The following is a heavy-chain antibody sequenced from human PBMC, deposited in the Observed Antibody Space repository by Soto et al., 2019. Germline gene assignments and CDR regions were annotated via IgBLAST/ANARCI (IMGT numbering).Heavy chain of an antibody. V-gene: IGHV3-23*01. CDR3: VRETKNAFDV. CDR2: ISGSDGYT. Sequence: GGSLRLSCAASGFTFSRYVMSWVRQAPGKGLEWVSAISGSDGYTYYADSVKGRFTVSSDNSKSTLYLQMISLRAEDTAVYYCVRETKNAFDVWGQGTVVT. J-gene: IGHJ3*01. CDR1: GFTFSRYV.